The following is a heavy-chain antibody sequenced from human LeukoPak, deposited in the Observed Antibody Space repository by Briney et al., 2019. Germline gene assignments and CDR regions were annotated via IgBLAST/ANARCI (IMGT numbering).Heavy chain of an antibody. CDR2: IYYSGST. D-gene: IGHD2-2*01. J-gene: IGHJ4*02. Sequence: SETLSLTCSVSGASISRYYWSWIRQPPGKGLEWIGYIYYSGSTNYNPSLKSRVTISVDTSKNQFSLKLSSVTAADTAVYYCASGAIVVVPAALDYWGQGTLVTVSS. CDR3: ASGAIVVVPAALDY. CDR1: GASISRYY. V-gene: IGHV4-59*08.